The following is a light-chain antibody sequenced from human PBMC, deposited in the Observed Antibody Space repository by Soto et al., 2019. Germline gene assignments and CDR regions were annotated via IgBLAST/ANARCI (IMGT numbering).Light chain of an antibody. CDR2: ASS. J-gene: IGLJ1*01. CDR1: SSDVGVYNY. Sequence: QSALTQPASVSGSPGQSITISCTGTSSDVGVYNYVSWYQHHAGKAPRLMIYASSNRPSGVSHRFSGSRSGNTASLTISGLQADDEADYYCSSSTRGTTLYVFGTGTKLTVL. V-gene: IGLV2-14*01. CDR3: SSSTRGTTLYV.